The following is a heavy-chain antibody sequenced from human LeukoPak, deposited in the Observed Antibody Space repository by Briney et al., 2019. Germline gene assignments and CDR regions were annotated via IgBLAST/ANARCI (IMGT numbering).Heavy chain of an antibody. V-gene: IGHV3-7*01. D-gene: IGHD1-26*01. CDR2: IKPDGSLI. CDR1: GFTFSSYW. Sequence: SGGSLRLSCAASGFTFSSYWMTWVRQGPGKGLEWVANIKPDGSLIYYVDSVKGRFTISRDNAKNSLYLHMNSLRAEDTAVYYCAKWELYSGFYYIDYWGQGTLATVSS. CDR3: AKWELYSGFYYIDY. J-gene: IGHJ4*02.